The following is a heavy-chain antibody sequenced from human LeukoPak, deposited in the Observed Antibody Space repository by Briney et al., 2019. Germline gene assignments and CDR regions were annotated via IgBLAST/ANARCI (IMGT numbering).Heavy chain of an antibody. D-gene: IGHD3-22*01. Sequence: SETLSLTCTVSGGSISSSSYYWGWIRQPPGKGLEWIGSIYYSGSTYYNPSLKSRVTISVDTSKNQFSLKLSSVTAADTAVYYCARVNYDSSGYYWGFDYWGQGTLVTVSS. J-gene: IGHJ4*02. V-gene: IGHV4-39*07. CDR3: ARVNYDSSGYYWGFDY. CDR1: GGSISSSSYY. CDR2: IYYSGST.